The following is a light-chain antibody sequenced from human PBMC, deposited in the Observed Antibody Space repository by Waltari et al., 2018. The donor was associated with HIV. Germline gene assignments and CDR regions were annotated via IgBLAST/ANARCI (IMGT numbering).Light chain of an antibody. CDR3: CSYANSSDV. V-gene: IGLV2-23*02. CDR2: DVI. J-gene: IGLJ2*01. Sequence: QSALTQPASMSGSPGQSITISCTGTSSDVGSYNLVSWYQQHPGKAPKFIPYDVIKRASGVSNRFSDSKSGNTASLTISGLQAEDEADYYCCSYANSSDVFGGGTKVTVL. CDR1: SSDVGSYNL.